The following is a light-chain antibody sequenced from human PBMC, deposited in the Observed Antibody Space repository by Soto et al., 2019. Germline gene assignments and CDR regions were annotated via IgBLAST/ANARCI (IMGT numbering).Light chain of an antibody. CDR1: QTISSW. CDR2: KAS. Sequence: DIQMTQSPSTLSGSVGDRVTITCRASQTISSWLAWYQQKPGKAPKLLIYKASTLKSGVPSRFSGSGSGTDFTLTISSLQTEDFATYYCQQSYSTPTFGQGTRLEIK. V-gene: IGKV1-5*03. CDR3: QQSYSTPT. J-gene: IGKJ5*01.